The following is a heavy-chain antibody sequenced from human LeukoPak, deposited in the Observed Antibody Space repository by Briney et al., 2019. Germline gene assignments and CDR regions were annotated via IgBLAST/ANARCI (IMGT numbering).Heavy chain of an antibody. Sequence: ASVKVSCKASGYTFTSYGISWVRQAPGQGLEWMGWISASNGNTNYVQKFRDRVTMSTDTSTGTAYLDVRSLTSDDTAVYYCARDHSNWNYAPDFWGQGTLVIVSS. V-gene: IGHV1-18*01. CDR2: ISASNGNT. CDR3: ARDHSNWNYAPDF. CDR1: GYTFTSYG. D-gene: IGHD1-7*01. J-gene: IGHJ4*02.